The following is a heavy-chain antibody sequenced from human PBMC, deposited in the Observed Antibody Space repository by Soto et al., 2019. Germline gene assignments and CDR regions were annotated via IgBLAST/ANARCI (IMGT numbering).Heavy chain of an antibody. CDR2: IYYSGST. CDR1: GGSISSGGYY. J-gene: IGHJ5*02. D-gene: IGHD3-22*01. V-gene: IGHV4-31*03. CDR3: ARGDETYYYDSSHNWFDP. Sequence: PSETLSLTCTVSGGSISSGGYYWSWIRQHPGKGLEWIGYIYYSGSTYYNPSLKSRVTISVDTSKNQFSLKLSSVTAADTAVYYCARGDETYYYDSSHNWFDPWGQGTLVTVSS.